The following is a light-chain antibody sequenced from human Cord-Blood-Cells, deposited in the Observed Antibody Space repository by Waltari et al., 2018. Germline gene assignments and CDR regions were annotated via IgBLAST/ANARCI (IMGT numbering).Light chain of an antibody. V-gene: IGKV1-5*03. Sequence: DIQMTQSPSTLSASFGDRVTITCGASQSISSWLAWYQQKPGKAPKLLFYKASSLESGGPSRFSGSGSGTEFTLTISSLQPDDFATYYCQQYNSYSTFGQGTKVEIK. J-gene: IGKJ1*01. CDR2: KAS. CDR3: QQYNSYST. CDR1: QSISSW.